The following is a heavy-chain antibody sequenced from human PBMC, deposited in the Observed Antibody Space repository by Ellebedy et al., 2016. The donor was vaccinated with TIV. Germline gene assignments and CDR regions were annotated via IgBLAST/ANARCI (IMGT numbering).Heavy chain of an antibody. J-gene: IGHJ4*02. CDR1: GFGFSGYW. V-gene: IGHV3-21*01. CDR2: ISSSGSYI. Sequence: ESLKISXVGSGFGFSGYWMSWVRQAPGKGLEWVSSISSSGSYIYYADSMKGRFTISRDNARNSLYLQMNSLRAEDTAVYYCAGRGGSSWGQGTLVTVSS. CDR3: AGRGGSS. D-gene: IGHD3-16*01.